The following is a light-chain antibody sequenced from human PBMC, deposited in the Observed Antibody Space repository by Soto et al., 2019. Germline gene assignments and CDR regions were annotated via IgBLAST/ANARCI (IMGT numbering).Light chain of an antibody. J-gene: IGKJ4*01. V-gene: IGKV1-33*01. CDR2: DAS. CDR1: QDIGKR. CDR3: QQYDTLLT. Sequence: DIRMTQSPSSLSASVGDRVTITCQASQDIGKRLNWYQHKPGKAPKVLIYDASYLETGVPSRFSGRRSGTDFTFTISSLQPEDFATYYCQQYDTLLTFGGWTKVE.